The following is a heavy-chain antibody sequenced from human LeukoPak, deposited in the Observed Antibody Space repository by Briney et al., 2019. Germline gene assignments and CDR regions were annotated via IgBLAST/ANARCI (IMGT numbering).Heavy chain of an antibody. V-gene: IGHV4-39*01. CDR2: IYYSGST. Sequence: SETLSLTCTVSGGSISSSSYYWGWIRQPPGKGLEWIGSIYYSGSTYYNPSLKSRVTISVDTSKNQFSLKLSSVTAADTAVYYCARQPPLAAAAMWVDYWGQGTLVTVSS. D-gene: IGHD2-2*01. CDR1: GGSISSSSYY. J-gene: IGHJ4*02. CDR3: ARQPPLAAAAMWVDY.